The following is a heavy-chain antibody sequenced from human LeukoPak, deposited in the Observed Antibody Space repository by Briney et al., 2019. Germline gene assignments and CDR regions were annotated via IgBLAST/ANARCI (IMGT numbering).Heavy chain of an antibody. D-gene: IGHD1-1*01. CDR2: ISISGNLI. V-gene: IGHV3-48*03. CDR1: GVSFSSYD. CDR3: TREEGWNDFDY. J-gene: IGHJ4*02. Sequence: GGSLRLSCEASGVSFSSYDMYWGCHAQPQGLGRVSYISISGNLIHYADSVKGRFNFSRDNASNSLYLQRNSLRADDTAIYYSTREEGWNDFDYWGQGTLVTVPS.